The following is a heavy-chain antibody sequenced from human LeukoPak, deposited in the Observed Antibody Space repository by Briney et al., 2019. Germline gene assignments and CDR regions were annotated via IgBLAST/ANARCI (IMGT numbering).Heavy chain of an antibody. CDR3: ARGDYDILTVYSNSYYFDY. Sequence: PSETLSLTCTVSGGSISSFYWSWIRQPPGEGLEWIGYIYYSGSTNYNPPLKSRVTISVDTSKNQFSLKLSSVTAADTAVYYCARGDYDILTVYSNSYYFDYWGQGTLVTVSS. CDR1: GGSISSFY. D-gene: IGHD3-9*01. V-gene: IGHV4-59*01. CDR2: IYYSGST. J-gene: IGHJ4*02.